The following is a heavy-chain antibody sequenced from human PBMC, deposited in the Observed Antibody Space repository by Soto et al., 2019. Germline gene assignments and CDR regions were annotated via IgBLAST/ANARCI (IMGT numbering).Heavy chain of an antibody. CDR2: VNPSGGHA. V-gene: IGHV1-46*01. Sequence: QVQLMQSGAEVKKPGASVKVSCKASGDTFTDYYIHWVRQAPGQGLEWMGTVNPSGGHATYAQQFLGRVTMTRDTSTSTLYMELTSLTSDDTAVYYCARGGHVVVVTAALDYWGQGTLVTVSS. CDR3: ARGGHVVVVTAALDY. J-gene: IGHJ4*02. CDR1: GDTFTDYY. D-gene: IGHD2-21*02.